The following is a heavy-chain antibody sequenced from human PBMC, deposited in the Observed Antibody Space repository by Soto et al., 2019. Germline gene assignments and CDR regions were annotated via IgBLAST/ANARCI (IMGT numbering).Heavy chain of an antibody. CDR2: TYYRSKWFY. J-gene: IGHJ5*01. Sequence: PSQTLSLTCDISGDSVSSVSASWNWIRQTPSRGLEWLGRTYYRSKWFYDYAVSVNSRMTITPDTSKNQLSLQLSSVSPEDTAVYYCTRNVGSSWLDSWGQGTLVTVSS. CDR3: TRNVGSSWLDS. CDR1: GDSVSSVSAS. V-gene: IGHV6-1*01.